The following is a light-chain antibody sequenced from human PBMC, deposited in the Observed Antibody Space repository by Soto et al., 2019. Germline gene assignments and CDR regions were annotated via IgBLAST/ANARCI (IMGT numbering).Light chain of an antibody. J-gene: IGKJ5*01. Sequence: DVVMTQSPLSLPVTLGQPASISCRSSQSLGYSDGNTYLNWFLLRPVQSPRRLIYKVSNRDTGVPDRFSGSGSGTDFTLKISRVEDEDIGIYYCMQTTLWPITFGQGTRLEIK. CDR2: KVS. V-gene: IGKV2-30*01. CDR3: MQTTLWPIT. CDR1: QSLGYSDGNTY.